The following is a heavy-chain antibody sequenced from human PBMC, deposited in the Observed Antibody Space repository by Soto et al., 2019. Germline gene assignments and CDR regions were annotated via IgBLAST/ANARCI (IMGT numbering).Heavy chain of an antibody. CDR2: IYHNENT. J-gene: IGHJ4*02. V-gene: IGHV4-4*02. CDR1: GGSVSSSSW. CDR3: ARAVYCTSTSCHLDS. Sequence: PSETLSLTCAVSGGSVSSSSWWTWVRQPPGKGLEWIGEIYHNENTNYNPSLVSRVTISIDKSRNQFSLKLSSVTAADTAIYFCARAVYCTSTSCHLDSWGQGTLVTGS. D-gene: IGHD2-2*01.